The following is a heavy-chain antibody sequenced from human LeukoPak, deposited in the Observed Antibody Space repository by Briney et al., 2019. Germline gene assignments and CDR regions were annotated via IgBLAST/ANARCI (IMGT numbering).Heavy chain of an antibody. V-gene: IGHV5-51*01. CDR2: IYPGDSDT. CDR3: ARPTSYGGYYFDY. D-gene: IGHD4-23*01. J-gene: IGHJ4*02. CDR1: GYTFPNYW. Sequence: GESLKISCKGSGYTFPNYWIGWVRQMPGKGLEWMAIIYPGDSDTRYSPSFQGQVTISADKSISTAYLQWSSLKASDTAMYYCARPTSYGGYYFDYWGQGTLVTVSS.